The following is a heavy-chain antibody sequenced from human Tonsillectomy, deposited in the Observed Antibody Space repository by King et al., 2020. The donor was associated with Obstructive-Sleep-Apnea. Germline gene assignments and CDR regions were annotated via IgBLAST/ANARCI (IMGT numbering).Heavy chain of an antibody. CDR2: LTRDWSTR. D-gene: IGHD4-17*01. CDR3: ARLVDDYGDYVNWFFDL. V-gene: IGHV3-48*02. J-gene: IGHJ2*01. Sequence: VQLVESGGGLVQPGGSLRLPCLASGFTFSTHSMNWVRQAPGKGLEGVAHLTRDWSTRFYADSVKGRLTISRDNVKNSLYLQMNSLRDEDTAVCYCARLVDDYGDYVNWFFDLWGRGTLVTVSS. CDR1: GFTFSTHS.